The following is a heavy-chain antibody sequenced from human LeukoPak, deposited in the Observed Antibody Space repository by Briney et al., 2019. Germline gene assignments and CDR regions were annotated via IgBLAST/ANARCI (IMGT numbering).Heavy chain of an antibody. D-gene: IGHD3/OR15-3a*01. CDR1: GYTFTGYY. V-gene: IGHV1-2*02. CDR2: INPNSGGT. J-gene: IGHJ6*02. CDR3: ARDGNPRTRTGYYPPDYYYGMDV. Sequence: ASVKVSCKASGYTFTGYYMHWVRQAPGQGLEWMGWINPNSGGTNYAQKFQGRVTMTRDTSISTAYMELRRLRSDDTAVYYCARDGNPRTRTGYYPPDYYYGMDVWGQGTTVTVSS.